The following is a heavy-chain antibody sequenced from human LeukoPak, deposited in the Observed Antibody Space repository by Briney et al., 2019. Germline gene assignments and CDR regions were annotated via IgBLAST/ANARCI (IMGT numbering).Heavy chain of an antibody. CDR1: GYTFSGYY. J-gene: IGHJ5*02. Sequence: ASVKVSCKASGYTFSGYYIHWVRQAPGQGLEWMGWINPNSGGTNYAQKFQGRVTMTRDTSISTAYMELSRLRSDDTAVYYCARAGPSYYYDSSGNWFDPWGQGTLVTVSS. CDR3: ARAGPSYYYDSSGNWFDP. V-gene: IGHV1-2*02. D-gene: IGHD3-22*01. CDR2: INPNSGGT.